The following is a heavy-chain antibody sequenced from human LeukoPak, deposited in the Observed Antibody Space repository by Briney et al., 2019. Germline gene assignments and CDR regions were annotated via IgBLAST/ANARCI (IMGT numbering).Heavy chain of an antibody. J-gene: IGHJ4*02. CDR2: INSDGSST. Sequence: PGGSLRLSCAASGFTFSSYWMHWVRPAPGKGLVWVSRINSDGSSTSYADSVKGRFTISRDNAKNTLYLQMNSLRAEDTAVYYCAREKVAAADLFDYWGQGTLVTVSS. CDR1: GFTFSSYW. CDR3: AREKVAAADLFDY. D-gene: IGHD6-13*01. V-gene: IGHV3-74*01.